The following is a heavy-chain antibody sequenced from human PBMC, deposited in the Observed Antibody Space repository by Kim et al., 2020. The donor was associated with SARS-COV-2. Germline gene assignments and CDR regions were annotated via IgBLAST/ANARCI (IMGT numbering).Heavy chain of an antibody. CDR2: ISGSGGST. CDR3: AKGLFMITFGGVISYRYFDY. J-gene: IGHJ4*02. D-gene: IGHD3-16*02. V-gene: IGHV3-23*01. CDR1: GFTFSSYA. Sequence: GGSLRLSCAASGFTFSSYAMSWVRQAPGKGLEWVSAISGSGGSTYYADSVKGRFTISRDNSKNTLYLQMNSLRAEDTAVYYCAKGLFMITFGGVISYRYFDYWGQGTLVTVSS.